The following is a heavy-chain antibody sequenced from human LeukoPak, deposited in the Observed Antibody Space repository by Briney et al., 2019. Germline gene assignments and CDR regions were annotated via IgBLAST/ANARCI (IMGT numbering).Heavy chain of an antibody. D-gene: IGHD3-16*01. CDR1: GFTFNSYT. CDR2: ISYDGNNE. J-gene: IGHJ4*02. CDR3: ARDLSGGGLDY. Sequence: GGSLRLSCAASGFTFNSYTIHWVRQAPGKGLECVAVISYDGNNEHYADSVKGRFTISRDNSKNTLYLQMNSLRAEDSAVYYCARDLSGGGLDYWGQETLVTVSS. V-gene: IGHV3-30-3*01.